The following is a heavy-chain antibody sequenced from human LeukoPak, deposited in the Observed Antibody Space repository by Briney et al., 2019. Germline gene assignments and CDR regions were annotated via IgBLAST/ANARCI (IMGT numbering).Heavy chain of an antibody. Sequence: GESLKISCKGSGYSFTSYWIGWVRQMPGKGLEWMGIIYPGDSGTRYSPSFQGQVTISADKSISTAYLQWSSLKASDTAMYYCARLAAAGKVNYYYYYMDVWGKGTTVTVSS. V-gene: IGHV5-51*01. J-gene: IGHJ6*03. CDR3: ARLAAAGKVNYYYYYMDV. CDR2: IYPGDSGT. D-gene: IGHD6-13*01. CDR1: GYSFTSYW.